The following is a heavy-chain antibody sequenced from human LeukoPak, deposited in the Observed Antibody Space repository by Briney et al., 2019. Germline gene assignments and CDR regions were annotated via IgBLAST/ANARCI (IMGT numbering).Heavy chain of an antibody. J-gene: IGHJ4*02. D-gene: IGHD3-10*01. CDR3: ARALLWFGELLDY. CDR2: INHSGST. Sequence: SETLSLTCAVYGGPFSGYYWSWIRQPPGKGLEWIGGINHSGSTNYNPSLKSRFTISVDTSKNQFSLKLSSVTAADTAVYYCARALLWFGELLDYWGQGTLVTVSS. CDR1: GGPFSGYY. V-gene: IGHV4-34*01.